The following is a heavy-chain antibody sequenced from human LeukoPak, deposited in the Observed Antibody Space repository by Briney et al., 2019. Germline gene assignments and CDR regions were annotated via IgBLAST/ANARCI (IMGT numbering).Heavy chain of an antibody. CDR2: ISAYNGNT. V-gene: IGHV1-18*01. CDR3: ARDLGIVGVGWSDP. CDR1: GYTFTSYG. D-gene: IGHD1-26*01. J-gene: IGHJ5*02. Sequence: ASVKVSCKASGYTFTSYGISWVRQAPGQGLEWMGWISAYNGNTNYAQKLQGRVTMTTDTSTSTAYMELRSLRSDDTAVYYCARDLGIVGVGWSDPWGQGTLVTVSS.